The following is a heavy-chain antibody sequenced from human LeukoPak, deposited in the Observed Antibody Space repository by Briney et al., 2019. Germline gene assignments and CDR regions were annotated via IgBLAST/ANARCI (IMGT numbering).Heavy chain of an antibody. V-gene: IGHV3-15*01. CDR1: GFTFSNAW. CDR2: IKSKTDGGTT. J-gene: IGHJ4*02. Sequence: GGSLRLSCAVSGFTFSNAWMSWVRQAPGKGLEWVGRIKSKTDGGTTDYAAPVKGRFTISRDDSKNTLYLQMNSLKTEDTAVYYCTTDFALIVGATQPPFIDYWGQGTLVTVSS. D-gene: IGHD1-26*01. CDR3: TTDFALIVGATQPPFIDY.